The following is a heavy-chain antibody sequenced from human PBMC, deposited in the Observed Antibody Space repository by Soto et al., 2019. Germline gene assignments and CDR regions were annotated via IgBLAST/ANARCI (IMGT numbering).Heavy chain of an antibody. D-gene: IGHD6-13*01. V-gene: IGHV4-31*03. CDR2: IYYSGST. Sequence: LSLTCTVSGGSISSGGYYWSWIRQHPGKGLEWIGYIYYSGSTYYNPSLKSRVTISVDTSKNQFSLKLSSVTAADTAVYYCARDRSSSWPYYYYGMDVWGQGTTVTVSS. CDR3: ARDRSSSWPYYYYGMDV. J-gene: IGHJ6*02. CDR1: GGSISSGGYY.